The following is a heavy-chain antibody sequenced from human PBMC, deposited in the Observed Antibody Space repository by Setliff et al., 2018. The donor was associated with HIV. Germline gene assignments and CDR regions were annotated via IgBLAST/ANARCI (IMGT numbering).Heavy chain of an antibody. CDR1: GDSISSSSYY. D-gene: IGHD6-13*01. Sequence: PSETLSLTCSVSGDSISSSSYYWGWIRQPPGKGLDWIGSIYYTGSTYYNPSLKSRVTISVDTSKNQFSLKLSSVTAADTAVYYCASGIAAASPNYYYYFGMDVWGQGTTVTVSS. V-gene: IGHV4-39*01. CDR2: IYYTGST. J-gene: IGHJ6*02. CDR3: ASGIAAASPNYYYYFGMDV.